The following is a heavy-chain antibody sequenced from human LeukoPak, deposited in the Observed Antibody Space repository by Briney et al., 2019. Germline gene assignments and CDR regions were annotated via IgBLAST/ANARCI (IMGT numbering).Heavy chain of an antibody. J-gene: IGHJ4*02. Sequence: PGGSLRLSCAASGFTFSSYSMNWVRQAPGKGLEWVANINLDGSQKYYVDSVKGRFTISRDNAENSLYLQMNSLRAEDTALYYCARKRPNYFDYWGQGTLVTVSS. V-gene: IGHV3-7*01. CDR3: ARKRPNYFDY. CDR2: INLDGSQK. CDR1: GFTFSSYS.